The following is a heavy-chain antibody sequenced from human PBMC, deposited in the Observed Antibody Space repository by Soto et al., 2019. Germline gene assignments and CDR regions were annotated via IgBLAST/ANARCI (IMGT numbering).Heavy chain of an antibody. Sequence: KTSETLYLTCTFSGGSIISSSYYWGWIRQPPGKGLEWIGSIYYSGNTYYNPSLKSRVTISVDTSKNQFSLKLSSVTAADTAVYYCARRLFSSSWPLYFDFWGQGTLVTVSS. D-gene: IGHD6-13*01. V-gene: IGHV4-39*01. J-gene: IGHJ4*02. CDR1: GGSIISSSYY. CDR3: ARRLFSSSWPLYFDF. CDR2: IYYSGNT.